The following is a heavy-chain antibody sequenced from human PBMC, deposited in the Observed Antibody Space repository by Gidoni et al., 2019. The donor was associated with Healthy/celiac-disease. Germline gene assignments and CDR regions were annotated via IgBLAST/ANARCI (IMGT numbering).Heavy chain of an antibody. V-gene: IGHV3-21*01. Sequence: EVQLVESGGGLVKPGGSLRLACAASGFTFSSYSMNWVRQAPGKVLEWVSSISSSSSYISYADSVKGRFTIARDNAKNSLSMQMNSLRAEDTAVYDCARGVPAAYYYYGMDVWGQGTTVTVSS. CDR2: ISSSSSYI. CDR1: GFTFSSYS. J-gene: IGHJ6*02. CDR3: ARGVPAAYYYYGMDV. D-gene: IGHD2-2*01.